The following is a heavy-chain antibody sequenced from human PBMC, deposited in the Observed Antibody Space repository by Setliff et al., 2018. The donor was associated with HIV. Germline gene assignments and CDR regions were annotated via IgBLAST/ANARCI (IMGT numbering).Heavy chain of an antibody. J-gene: IGHJ3*02. D-gene: IGHD3-22*01. CDR1: GYTFTSYY. CDR2: INPSGGSA. CDR3: ARDYFDSSAYHYGFGAFDI. Sequence: ASVKVSCKASGYTFTSYYLRWVRQAPGQGLEWMGMINPSGGSASYAQKFQGRVTMSRDTSTSTVYMELSSLRSEYTAVYYCARDYFDSSAYHYGFGAFDIWGQGTMVTVSS. V-gene: IGHV1-46*01.